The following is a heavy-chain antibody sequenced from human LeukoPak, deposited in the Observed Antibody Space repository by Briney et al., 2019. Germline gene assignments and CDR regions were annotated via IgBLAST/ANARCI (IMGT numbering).Heavy chain of an antibody. CDR2: ISAYNGNT. D-gene: IGHD3-9*01. V-gene: IGHV1-18*04. Sequence: ASVKVSCKASGYTFTSYGISWVRQAPGPGLEWMGWISAYNGNTNYAQKLQGRVTMTTDTSTSTAYMELRSLRSDDTAVYYCARLPHYDILTGYYISGFDYWGQGTLVTVSS. CDR3: ARLPHYDILTGYYISGFDY. J-gene: IGHJ4*02. CDR1: GYTFTSYG.